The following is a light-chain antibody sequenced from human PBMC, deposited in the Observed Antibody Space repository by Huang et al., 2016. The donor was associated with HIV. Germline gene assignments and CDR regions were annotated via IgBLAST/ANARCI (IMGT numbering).Light chain of an antibody. Sequence: EIVLTQSPDTLSLSPGERATLSCRASQSVSSSLAWYQQKPGQAPRLLIYDASNRATGIPTRFSGSGSGTDFTLTISSLEPEDFAVYYCQQRSNLGTFGGGTKVEIK. CDR2: DAS. CDR3: QQRSNLGT. J-gene: IGKJ4*01. CDR1: QSVSSS. V-gene: IGKV3-11*01.